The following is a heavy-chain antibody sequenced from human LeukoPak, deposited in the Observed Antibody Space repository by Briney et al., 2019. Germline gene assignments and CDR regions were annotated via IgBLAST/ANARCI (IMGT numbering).Heavy chain of an antibody. CDR1: GFTFSSLA. J-gene: IGHJ3*02. Sequence: GSLRLSCAASGFTFSSLAISWVRQAPGKGLGWVPVFYSGGSTYYADSVKGRFTISRHNSKNTLYLQMNSLRAEDTAVYYCARVFRGAFDIWGQGTMVTVSS. CDR2: FYSGGST. D-gene: IGHD3-16*01. V-gene: IGHV3-53*04. CDR3: ARVFRGAFDI.